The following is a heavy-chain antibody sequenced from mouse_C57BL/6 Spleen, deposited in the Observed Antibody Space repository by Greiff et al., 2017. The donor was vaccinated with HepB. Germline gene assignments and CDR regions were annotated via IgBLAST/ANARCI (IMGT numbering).Heavy chain of an antibody. J-gene: IGHJ4*01. CDR1: GYTFTSYW. CDR3: ARSRKADAMDY. V-gene: IGHV1-69*01. Sequence: QVQLQQPGAELVMPGASVKLSCKASGYTFTSYWMHWVKQRPGQGLEWIGEIDPSDSYTNYNQKFKGKSTLTADKSSSTAYMQLSSLTSEDSAVYYCARSRKADAMDYWGQGTSVTVSS. CDR2: IDPSDSYT.